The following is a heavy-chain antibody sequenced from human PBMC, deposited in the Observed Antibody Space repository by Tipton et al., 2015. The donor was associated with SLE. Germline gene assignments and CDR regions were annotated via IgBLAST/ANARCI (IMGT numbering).Heavy chain of an antibody. CDR2: IYYSGST. V-gene: IGHV4-59*11. CDR1: GGSISSHY. Sequence: TLSLTCTVSGGSISSHYWSWIRQPPGKGLEWIGYIYYSGSTNYNPSLKSRVTISVDTSKNQFSLKLSSVTAADTAVYYCARVGYSSSWFPHYFDYWGQGTLVTVSS. CDR3: ARVGYSSSWFPHYFDY. J-gene: IGHJ4*02. D-gene: IGHD6-13*01.